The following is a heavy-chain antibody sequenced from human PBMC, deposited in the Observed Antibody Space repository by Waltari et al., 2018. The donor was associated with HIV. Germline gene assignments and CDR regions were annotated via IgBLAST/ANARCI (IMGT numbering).Heavy chain of an antibody. J-gene: IGHJ4*02. CDR2: ISAYNGNT. D-gene: IGHD5-18*01. Sequence: QVQLVQSGAEVKKPGASVQVSCKASGYTFTSYGISWVRQAPGHGLEWMGWISAYNGNTNYAQKLQGRVTMTTDTSTSTAYMELRSLRSDDTAVYYCARLPSSYTAMGDFDYWGQGTLVTVSS. V-gene: IGHV1-18*01. CDR3: ARLPSSYTAMGDFDY. CDR1: GYTFTSYG.